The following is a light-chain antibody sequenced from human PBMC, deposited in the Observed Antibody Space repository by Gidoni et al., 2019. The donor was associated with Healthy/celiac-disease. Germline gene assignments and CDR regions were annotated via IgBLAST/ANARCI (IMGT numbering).Light chain of an antibody. Sequence: DIQMTQSPSTLSASVGDRVTITCRASQSISSWLAWYQQKPGKAPKLLIYKESSGSGTEFTLTISSLQPDDFATYYCQQYNSYSQYTFGQGTKLEIK. V-gene: IGKV1-5*03. CDR2: KES. CDR3: QQYNSYSQYT. CDR1: QSISSW. J-gene: IGKJ2*01.